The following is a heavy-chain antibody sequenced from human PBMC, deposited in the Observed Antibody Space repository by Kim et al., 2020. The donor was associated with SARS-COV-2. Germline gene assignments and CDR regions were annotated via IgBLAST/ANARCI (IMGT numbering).Heavy chain of an antibody. D-gene: IGHD3-16*02. CDR1: GYTFTSYA. CDR3: ARGGVWGSYRRYNWFDP. CDR2: INTNTGNP. J-gene: IGHJ5*02. V-gene: IGHV7-4-1*02. Sequence: ASVKVSCKASGYTFTSYAMNWVRQAPGQGLEWMGWINTNTGNPTYAQGFTGRFVFSLDTSVSTAYLQISSLKAEDTAVYYCARGGVWGSYRRYNWFDPWGQGTLVTVSS.